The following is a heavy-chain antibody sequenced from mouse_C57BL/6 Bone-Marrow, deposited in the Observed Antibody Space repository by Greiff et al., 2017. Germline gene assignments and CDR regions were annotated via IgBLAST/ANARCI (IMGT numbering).Heavy chain of an antibody. D-gene: IGHD6-1*01. V-gene: IGHV1-59*01. CDR3: ARATFAY. J-gene: IGHJ3*01. Sequence: QVQLQQPGAELVRPGTSVKLSCKASGYTFTSYWLHWVKQRPGQGLEWIGVIDPSDSYTNYNQKFKGKATLTVDTSSSTAYMQLSILTSADSAVYYCARATFAYWGQGTLVTVSA. CDR2: IDPSDSYT. CDR1: GYTFTSYW.